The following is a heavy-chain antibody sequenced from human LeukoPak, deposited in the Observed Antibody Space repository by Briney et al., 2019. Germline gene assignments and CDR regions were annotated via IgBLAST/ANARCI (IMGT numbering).Heavy chain of an antibody. CDR1: GGSISSGGYY. J-gene: IGHJ5*02. V-gene: IGHV4-30-2*01. CDR3: ARGYYGSGNYNWFDP. CDR2: IYHSGST. D-gene: IGHD3-10*01. Sequence: SETLSLTCTVSGGSISSGGYYWSWIRQPPGKGLEWIGYIYHSGSTYYNPSLKSRVTISVDRSKNQFSLKLSSVTAADTAVYYCARGYYGSGNYNWFDPWGQGTLVTVSS.